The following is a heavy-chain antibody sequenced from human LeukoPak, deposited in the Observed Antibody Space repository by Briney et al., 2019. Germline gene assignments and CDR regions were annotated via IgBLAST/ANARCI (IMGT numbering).Heavy chain of an antibody. Sequence: GRSLRLSCAASGFTFSSYGMHWVRQAPGKGLEWVAVISYDGSNKYYADSVKGRFTTSRDNSKNTLYLQMNSLRAEDTAVYYCAKAPGSSGSVGYWGQGTLVTVSS. V-gene: IGHV3-30*18. J-gene: IGHJ4*02. CDR2: ISYDGSNK. CDR1: GFTFSSYG. D-gene: IGHD6-6*01. CDR3: AKAPGSSGSVGY.